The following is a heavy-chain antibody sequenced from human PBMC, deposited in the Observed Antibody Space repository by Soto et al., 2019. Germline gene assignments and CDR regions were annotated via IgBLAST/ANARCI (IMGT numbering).Heavy chain of an antibody. V-gene: IGHV3-23*01. Sequence: GSLRLSCAASGFTFSSYAMSWVRQAPGKGLEWVSAISGSGGSTYYADSVKGRFTISRDNSKNTLYLQMNSLRAEDTAVYYCAKDYDYIWGSYRYTFFDYWGQGTLVTVSS. J-gene: IGHJ4*02. CDR3: AKDYDYIWGSYRYTFFDY. CDR2: ISGSGGST. CDR1: GFTFSSYA. D-gene: IGHD3-16*02.